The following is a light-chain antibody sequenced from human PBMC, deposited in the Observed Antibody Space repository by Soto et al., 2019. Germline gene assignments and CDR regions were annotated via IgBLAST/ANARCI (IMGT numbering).Light chain of an antibody. J-gene: IGKJ1*01. Sequence: DIQMTQSPSTLSASVGDRVTITCRASQRISSWLAWYQQKPGKAPKLLIYDASSLESGVPSRFSGSGSGTEFTLTISSLQPDDFATYYCQQYNGYSPWTFGQGTKVDIK. CDR2: DAS. CDR1: QRISSW. CDR3: QQYNGYSPWT. V-gene: IGKV1-5*01.